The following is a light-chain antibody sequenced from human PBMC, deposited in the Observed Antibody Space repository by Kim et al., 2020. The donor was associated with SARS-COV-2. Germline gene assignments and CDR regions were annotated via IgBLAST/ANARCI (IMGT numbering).Light chain of an antibody. V-gene: IGKV3-11*01. Sequence: LSPGQRATLSCRASQSVSTSLAWYQHKPGQAPRLLIRDASTRAAGIPARFSGSGSGTDFTLTISSLEPEDFAIYYCQQGDNWPLSFGGGTKVEIK. J-gene: IGKJ4*01. CDR1: QSVSTS. CDR3: QQGDNWPLS. CDR2: DAS.